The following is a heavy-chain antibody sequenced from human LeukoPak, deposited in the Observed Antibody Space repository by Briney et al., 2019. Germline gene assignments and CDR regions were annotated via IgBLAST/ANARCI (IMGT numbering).Heavy chain of an antibody. CDR1: GGTFSSYA. Sequence: SVKVSCKASGGTFSSYAISWVRQAPGQGLEWMGRIIPILGIANYAQKFQGRVTITADKSTSTAYMELSSLRSEDTAVYYCARLSDTAMVDYWGQGTLVTVSS. J-gene: IGHJ4*02. CDR2: IIPILGIA. D-gene: IGHD5-18*01. CDR3: ARLSDTAMVDY. V-gene: IGHV1-69*04.